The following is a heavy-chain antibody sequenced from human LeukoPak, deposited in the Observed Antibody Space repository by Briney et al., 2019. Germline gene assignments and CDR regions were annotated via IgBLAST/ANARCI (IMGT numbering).Heavy chain of an antibody. CDR3: AKDQRYYGSGSYGPFDY. V-gene: IGHV3-30*18. Sequence: PTGGSLRLSCAASGFTFSSYGMHWVRQAPGKGLEWVAVISYDGSNKYYADSVKGRFTISRDNSKNTLYLQMNSLRAEDTAVYYCAKDQRYYGSGSYGPFDYWGQGTLVTVSS. CDR2: ISYDGSNK. D-gene: IGHD3-10*01. CDR1: GFTFSSYG. J-gene: IGHJ4*02.